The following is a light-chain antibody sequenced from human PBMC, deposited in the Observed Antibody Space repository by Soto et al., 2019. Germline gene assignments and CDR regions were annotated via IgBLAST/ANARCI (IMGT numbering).Light chain of an antibody. CDR2: AAS. CDR3: QQCYSTSPT. J-gene: IGKJ5*01. V-gene: IGKV1-39*01. Sequence: DIQMTQSPSSLSASVGDRVTITCRASQSISSYLNWYQQKPGKAPKLLIYAASSLQGGVPSRFSGRGSGTDFTLTISSLQPEDFATDYGQQCYSTSPTFGQGTRLEIK. CDR1: QSISSY.